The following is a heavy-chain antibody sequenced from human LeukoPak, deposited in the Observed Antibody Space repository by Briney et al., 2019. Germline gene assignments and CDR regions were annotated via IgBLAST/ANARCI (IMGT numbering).Heavy chain of an antibody. V-gene: IGHV4-39*07. CDR2: IYYSGST. D-gene: IGHD2-21*02. Sequence: SETLSLTCTVSGGSISSSSYYWGWIRQPPGKGLEWIGSIYYSGSTYYYPSLKSRVTISVDTSKNQFSLKLSSVTAADTAVYYCAREGVAVTATYFDYWGQGTLVTVSS. CDR3: AREGVAVTATYFDY. J-gene: IGHJ4*02. CDR1: GGSISSSSYY.